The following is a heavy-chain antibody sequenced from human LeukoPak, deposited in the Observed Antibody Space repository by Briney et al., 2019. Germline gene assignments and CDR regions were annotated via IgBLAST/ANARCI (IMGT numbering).Heavy chain of an antibody. V-gene: IGHV3-23*01. CDR1: GFTFSSYA. CDR3: APYEGIGAR. J-gene: IGHJ4*02. Sequence: PGGSLRLSCAASGFTFSSYAMSWVRQAPGKGLEWVSAISGRSGDTYYAASVKGRFTISRDNSKNTLCLQMNTLRAEDTAVYYCAPYEGIGARGGQGTLVTVSS. D-gene: IGHD3-10*01. CDR2: ISGRSGDT.